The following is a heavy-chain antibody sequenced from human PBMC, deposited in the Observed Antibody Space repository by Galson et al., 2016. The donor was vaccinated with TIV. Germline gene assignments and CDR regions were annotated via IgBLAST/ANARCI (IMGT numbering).Heavy chain of an antibody. J-gene: IGHJ4*02. CDR1: GFSLSTYGMS. Sequence: PALVKPTQTLTLTCTFSGFSLSTYGMSVGWIRQPPGKALEWLARIDWDDEKFYNSSLKTRPTISKDISRNQVVLTMTNMDPVDTATYYCARAPISIFGLATSYYFDYWGQGTLVTVSS. CDR2: IDWDDEK. D-gene: IGHD3-3*01. CDR3: ARAPISIFGLATSYYFDY. V-gene: IGHV2-70*17.